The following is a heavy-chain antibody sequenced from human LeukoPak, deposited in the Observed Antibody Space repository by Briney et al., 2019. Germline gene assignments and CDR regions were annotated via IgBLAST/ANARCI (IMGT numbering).Heavy chain of an antibody. J-gene: IGHJ6*02. CDR1: GGSFSGYY. CDR3: ARVPPTWIQLWFPRSGMDV. Sequence: SETLSLTCAVYGGSFSGYYWSWIRQPPGKGLEWIGEINHSGSTNYNPSLKSRVTISVDTSKNQFSLKLSSVTAADTAVYYCARVPPTWIQLWFPRSGMDVWGQGTTVTVSS. CDR2: INHSGST. V-gene: IGHV4-34*01. D-gene: IGHD5-18*01.